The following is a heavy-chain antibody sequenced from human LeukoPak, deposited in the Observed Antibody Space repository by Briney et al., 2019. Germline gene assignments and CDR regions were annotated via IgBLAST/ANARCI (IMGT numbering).Heavy chain of an antibody. Sequence: PSETLSLTCTVSGGSISSCYWSWIRQPPGKGLEWIGDIYDSGSTNYNPSLKSRVTISVDTSKNQFSLKLSSVTAADTAVYYCAREWSSGWAEFDYWGQGTLVTVSS. J-gene: IGHJ4*02. CDR1: GGSISSCY. CDR3: AREWSSGWAEFDY. V-gene: IGHV4-59*01. CDR2: IYDSGST. D-gene: IGHD6-25*01.